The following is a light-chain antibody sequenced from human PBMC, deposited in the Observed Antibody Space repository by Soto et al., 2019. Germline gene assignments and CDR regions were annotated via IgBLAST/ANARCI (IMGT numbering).Light chain of an antibody. CDR2: TSS. Sequence: DIQMTQSPSSVSASVGDRVTITCRASQGISSWLAWYQQKPGKAPKLLIYTSSTLQSGVPSRFSGSGSGTEFTLTISSLQPEDVATYYCQKHDNSPLTFGGGTKVDIK. V-gene: IGKV1-27*01. CDR3: QKHDNSPLT. J-gene: IGKJ4*01. CDR1: QGISSW.